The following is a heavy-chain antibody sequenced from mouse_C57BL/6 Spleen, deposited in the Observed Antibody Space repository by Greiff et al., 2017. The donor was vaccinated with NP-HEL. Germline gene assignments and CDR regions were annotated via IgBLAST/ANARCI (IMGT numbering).Heavy chain of an antibody. CDR3: ARGDYYGSSQYYYAMDY. CDR2: ISNGGGST. V-gene: IGHV5-12*01. CDR1: GFTFSDYY. D-gene: IGHD1-1*01. J-gene: IGHJ4*01. Sequence: EVKLMESGGGLVQPGGSLKLSCAASGFTFSDYYMYWVRQTPEKRLEWVAYISNGGGSTYYPDTVKGRFTISRDNAKNTLYLQMSRLKSEDTTMYYCARGDYYGSSQYYYAMDYWGQGTSVTVSS.